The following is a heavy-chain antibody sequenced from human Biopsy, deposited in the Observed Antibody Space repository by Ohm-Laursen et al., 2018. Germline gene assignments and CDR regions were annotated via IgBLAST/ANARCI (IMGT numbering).Heavy chain of an antibody. D-gene: IGHD1-14*01. Sequence: VASVKASCKASSYTFTDYNIHWMRQAPGQGLEWLGYINCKTGATNYAQKFKGTVTMNRDTSISTAYLALGRLRSADTAIYYCARDPLNGHNRFDYWGQGSLVTVSS. V-gene: IGHV1-2*02. CDR3: ARDPLNGHNRFDY. CDR2: INCKTGAT. J-gene: IGHJ4*02. CDR1: SYTFTDYN.